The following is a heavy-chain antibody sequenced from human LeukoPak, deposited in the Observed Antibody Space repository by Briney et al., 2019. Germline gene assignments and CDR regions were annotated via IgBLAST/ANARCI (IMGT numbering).Heavy chain of an antibody. Sequence: GGFLRLSCAASGFTFSSYSMNWVRQAPGKGLEWVSSISSSSSYIYYADSVKGRFTISRDNAKNSLYLQMNSLRAEDTAVYYCARAAFAGGYGMDVWGQGTTVTVSS. CDR2: ISSSSSYI. V-gene: IGHV3-21*01. CDR1: GFTFSSYS. CDR3: ARAAFAGGYGMDV. J-gene: IGHJ6*02.